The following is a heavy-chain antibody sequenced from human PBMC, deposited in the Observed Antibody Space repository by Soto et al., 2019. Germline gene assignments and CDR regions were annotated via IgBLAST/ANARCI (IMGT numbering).Heavy chain of an antibody. J-gene: IGHJ6*02. V-gene: IGHV1-69*13. CDR1: GGTFSSYA. Sequence: SVKVSCKASGGTFSSYAISWVRQAPGQGLEWMGGIIPIFGTANYAQKFQGRVTITADESTSTAYMELSSLRSEDTAVYYCAREGYSSGWKYYYGMDVWGQGTTVTVSS. D-gene: IGHD6-19*01. CDR3: AREGYSSGWKYYYGMDV. CDR2: IIPIFGTA.